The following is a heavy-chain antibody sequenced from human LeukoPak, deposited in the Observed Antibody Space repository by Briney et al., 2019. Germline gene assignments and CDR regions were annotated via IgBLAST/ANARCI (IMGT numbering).Heavy chain of an antibody. CDR1: GYTFTGYY. J-gene: IGHJ3*02. V-gene: IGHV1-2*02. CDR3: AREGGPGEAFDI. D-gene: IGHD3-16*01. Sequence: ASVKVSCKASGYTFTGYYMHRVRQAPGQGLEWMGWINPNSGGTNYAQKFQGRVTMTRDTSISTAYMELSRLRSDDTAVYYCAREGGPGEAFDIWGQGTMVTVSS. CDR2: INPNSGGT.